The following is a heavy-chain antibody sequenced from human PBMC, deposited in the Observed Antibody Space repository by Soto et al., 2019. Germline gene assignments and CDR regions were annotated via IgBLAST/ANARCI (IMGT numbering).Heavy chain of an antibody. D-gene: IGHD4-17*01. J-gene: IGHJ4*02. Sequence: QVQLVESGGGVVQPGRSLRLYCAASGFTFSSYGMHWVRQAPGKGLEWVAVISYDGSNKNHADSVKGRFTIYRDNSKNTLYLQMNSLRAEDTAVYYCAKPRGTTVTTDFDYWGQGTLVTVSS. CDR2: ISYDGSNK. V-gene: IGHV3-30*18. CDR3: AKPRGTTVTTDFDY. CDR1: GFTFSSYG.